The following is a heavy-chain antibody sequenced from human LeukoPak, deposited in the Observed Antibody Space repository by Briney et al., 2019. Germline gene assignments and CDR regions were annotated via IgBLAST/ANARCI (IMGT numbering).Heavy chain of an antibody. V-gene: IGHV1-8*03. J-gene: IGHJ4*02. CDR2: MNPNSGNT. CDR3: ARRSYGSGSYSF. D-gene: IGHD3-10*01. CDR1: GYTFTSYD. Sequence: ASVKVSCKASGYTFTSYDINWVRQATGQGLEWMGWMNPNSGNTGYAQKFQGRVTITRNTSISTAYMELSSLRSEDTAVYYCARRSYGSGSYSFWSQGTLVTVSS.